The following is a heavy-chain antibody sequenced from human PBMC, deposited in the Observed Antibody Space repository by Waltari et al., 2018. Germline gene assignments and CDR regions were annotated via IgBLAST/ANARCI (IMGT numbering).Heavy chain of an antibody. CDR1: GYTLTELS. Sequence: QVQLVQSGAEVKKPGASVKVSCKVSGYTLTELSMHWVRQAPGKGLEWMGGLEPEDGETIYAQKCQGRVTMTEDTSTDTAYMELSSLRSEDTAVYYCATPYYDFWSGHPRGWFDPWGQGTLVTVSS. V-gene: IGHV1-24*01. D-gene: IGHD3-3*01. CDR2: LEPEDGET. J-gene: IGHJ5*02. CDR3: ATPYYDFWSGHPRGWFDP.